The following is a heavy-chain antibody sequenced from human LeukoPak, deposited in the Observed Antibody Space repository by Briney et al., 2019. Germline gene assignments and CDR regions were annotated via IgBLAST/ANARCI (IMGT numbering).Heavy chain of an antibody. J-gene: IGHJ4*02. V-gene: IGHV3-23*01. CDR1: GFTFSSYA. CDR2: ISGSGGST. CDR3: AKDIGYRVGSSSPVEY. D-gene: IGHD6-6*01. Sequence: GGSLRLSCAASGFTFSSYAMSWVRQAPGKGLEWVSAISGSGGSTYYADSVKGRFTISRDNSKNTLYLQMNSLRAEDTTVYYCAKDIGYRVGSSSPVEYWGQGTLVTVSS.